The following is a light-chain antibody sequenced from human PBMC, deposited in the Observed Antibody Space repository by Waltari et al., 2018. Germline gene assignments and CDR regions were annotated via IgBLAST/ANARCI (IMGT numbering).Light chain of an antibody. CDR2: DAS. V-gene: IGKV3-15*01. Sequence: EIVMTQSPATLSVSPGERATLSCRASQSISSNLAWYQHRPGQAPRLLIYDASTRATGIAARCSGSWSGTEFTLTISSLQSEDCALYYWQQYNNWPQTFGQGTKVEIE. J-gene: IGKJ1*01. CDR3: QQYNNWPQT. CDR1: QSISSN.